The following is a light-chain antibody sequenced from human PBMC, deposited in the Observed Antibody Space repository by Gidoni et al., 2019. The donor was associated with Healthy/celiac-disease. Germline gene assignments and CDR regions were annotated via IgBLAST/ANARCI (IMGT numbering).Light chain of an antibody. V-gene: IGKV1-5*03. CDR3: QQYNSYPFT. Sequence: DSQMIQSSSTLSVSVGDRFTIPCRARQRISSWLDWYKQKPGKAPKLLIYKASSLESGVPSRFSGSGSGTEFTLTISSLQPDDFATYYCQQYNSYPFTFGPGTKVEIK. CDR2: KAS. CDR1: QRISSW. J-gene: IGKJ3*01.